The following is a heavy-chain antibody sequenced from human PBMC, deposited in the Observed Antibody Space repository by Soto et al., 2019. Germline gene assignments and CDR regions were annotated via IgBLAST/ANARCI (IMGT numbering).Heavy chain of an antibody. V-gene: IGHV4-30-2*01. Sequence: SETLSLTCAVSGXSISSGGYSWSWIRQPPGKGLEWIGYIYHSGSTYYNPSLKSRVTISVDRSKNQFSLKLSSVTAADTAVYYCARVPGLWGQGTLVTVSS. CDR3: ARVPGL. J-gene: IGHJ4*02. CDR1: GXSISSGGYS. CDR2: IYHSGST. D-gene: IGHD7-27*01.